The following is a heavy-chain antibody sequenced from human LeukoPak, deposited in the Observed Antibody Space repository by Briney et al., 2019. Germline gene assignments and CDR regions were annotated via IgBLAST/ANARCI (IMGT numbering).Heavy chain of an antibody. Sequence: ASVKVSCKASGYTFTSYDINWVRQATGQGLEWMGWMNPNSGNTGYAQKFQGRVTMTEDTSTDTAYMELSSLRSEDTAVYYCASSSSSGYFQHWGQGTLVTVSS. CDR2: MNPNSGNT. J-gene: IGHJ1*01. CDR3: ASSSSSGYFQH. D-gene: IGHD6-6*01. V-gene: IGHV1-8*02. CDR1: GYTFTSYD.